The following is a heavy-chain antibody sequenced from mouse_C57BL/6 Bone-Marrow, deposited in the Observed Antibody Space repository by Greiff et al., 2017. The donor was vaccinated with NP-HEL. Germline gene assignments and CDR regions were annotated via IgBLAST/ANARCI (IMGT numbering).Heavy chain of an antibody. Sequence: EVQGVESGGGLVKPGGSLKLSCAASGFTFSDYGMHWVRQAPEKGLEWVAYISSGSSTIYYADTVKGRFTISRDNAKNTLFLQMTSLRSEDTAMYYCARQGITTVVATNYYAMDYWGQGTSVTVSS. J-gene: IGHJ4*01. CDR1: GFTFSDYG. CDR2: ISSGSSTI. D-gene: IGHD1-1*01. V-gene: IGHV5-17*01. CDR3: ARQGITTVVATNYYAMDY.